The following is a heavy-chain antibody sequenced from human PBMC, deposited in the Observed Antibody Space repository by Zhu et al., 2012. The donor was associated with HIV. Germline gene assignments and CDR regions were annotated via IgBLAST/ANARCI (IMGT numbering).Heavy chain of an antibody. J-gene: IGHJ4*02. CDR3: ARVVVIAAPHFDY. CDR2: IYYSGST. CDR1: GGSISNYY. D-gene: IGHD2-15*01. Sequence: QVQLLESGPGLVKPSETLSLTCTVSGGSISNYYWSWIRQPPGKGLEWIGYIYYSGSTSYNPSLKSRVTISLDTSKNQFSLKLRFVTAADTAVHYCARVVVIAAPHFDYWGQGTLVTVSS. V-gene: IGHV4-59*01.